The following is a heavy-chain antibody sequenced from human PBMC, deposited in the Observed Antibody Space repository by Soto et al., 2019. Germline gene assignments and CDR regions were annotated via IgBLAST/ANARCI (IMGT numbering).Heavy chain of an antibody. Sequence: QVQLVQSGAEVKKPGSSVKVSCKASGGTFSSYTISWVRQAPGQGIEWMGRIIPILGIANYAQKFQGRVTITADKSTSTAYMELSSLRSEDTAVYYCAGGYSSSWYSGWFDPWGQGTLVTVSS. D-gene: IGHD6-13*01. J-gene: IGHJ5*02. CDR2: IIPILGIA. CDR3: AGGYSSSWYSGWFDP. V-gene: IGHV1-69*02. CDR1: GGTFSSYT.